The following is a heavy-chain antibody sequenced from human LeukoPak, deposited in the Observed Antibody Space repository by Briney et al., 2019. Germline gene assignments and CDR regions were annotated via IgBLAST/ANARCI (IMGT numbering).Heavy chain of an antibody. CDR1: GDSISSHY. J-gene: IGHJ3*02. D-gene: IGHD5-18*01. Sequence: SETLSLTCTVSGDSISSHYWSWIRQPPGKGLEWIGYIYYSGSTNYNPSLKSRVTISVDTSKNQFSLKLSSVTAADTAVYYCAGGDRYSYAWSDIWGQGTMVTVSS. CDR2: IYYSGST. V-gene: IGHV4-59*11. CDR3: AGGDRYSYAWSDI.